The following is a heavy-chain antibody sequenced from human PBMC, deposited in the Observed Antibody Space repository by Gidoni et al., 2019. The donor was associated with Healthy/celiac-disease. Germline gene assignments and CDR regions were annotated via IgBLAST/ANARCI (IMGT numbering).Heavy chain of an antibody. V-gene: IGHV4-59*01. CDR1: GGSISSYY. CDR3: ARGVLTGIVGATTGGGAFDI. Sequence: QVPLQESGPGLVKPSETLSLTCTVSGGSISSYYWSWIRQPPGKGLEWIGYIYYSGSTNYNPSLKSRVTISVDTSKNQFSLKLSSVTAADTAVYYCARGVLTGIVGATTGGGAFDIWGQGTMVTVSS. J-gene: IGHJ3*02. CDR2: IYYSGST. D-gene: IGHD1-26*01.